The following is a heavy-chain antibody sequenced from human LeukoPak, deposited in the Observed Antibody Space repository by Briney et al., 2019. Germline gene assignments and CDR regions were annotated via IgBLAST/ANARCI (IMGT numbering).Heavy chain of an antibody. CDR2: IYYSGST. D-gene: IGHD6-13*01. V-gene: IGHV4-39*01. CDR3: ARQQRYSSSQYLFDY. CDR1: GGSISSSSYY. Sequence: SETLSLTCTVSGGSISSSSYYWGWIRQPPGKGLEWIGSIYYSGSTYYNPSLKSRVTISVDTSKNQFSLKLSSVTAADTAVYYCARQQRYSSSQYLFDYWGQGTLVTVSS. J-gene: IGHJ4*02.